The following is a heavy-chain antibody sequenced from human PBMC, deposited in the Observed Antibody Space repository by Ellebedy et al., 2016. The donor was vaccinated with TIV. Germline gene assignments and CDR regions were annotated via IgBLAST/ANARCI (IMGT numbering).Heavy chain of an antibody. V-gene: IGHV3-7*03. CDR3: ARDHGSKDCGGDCYLAAFDI. CDR1: GFPFSSFW. J-gene: IGHJ3*02. CDR2: TKEDGSEK. D-gene: IGHD2-21*02. Sequence: GESLKISCAASGFPFSSFWMSWVRQAPGKGLEWVANTKEDGSEKYYLDSVRGRFTISRDNAKNSLYLQMNSLRAEDTAIYYCARDHGSKDCGGDCYLAAFDIWGQGTMVTVSS.